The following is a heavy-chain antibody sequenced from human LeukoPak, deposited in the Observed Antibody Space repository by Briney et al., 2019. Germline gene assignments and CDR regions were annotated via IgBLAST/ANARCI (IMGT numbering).Heavy chain of an antibody. J-gene: IGHJ6*04. CDR2: INPNSGGT. D-gene: IGHD3-16*02. V-gene: IGHV1-2*02. CDR1: GYTFTAYG. Sequence: ASVKVSCKTSGYTFTAYGISWVRQAPGQGLEWMGWINPNSGGTNYAQKFQGRVTMTRDTSVSTAYMELSRLRSDDTAVYYCARSLRYPLVMDVWGKGTTVTVSS. CDR3: ARSLRYPLVMDV.